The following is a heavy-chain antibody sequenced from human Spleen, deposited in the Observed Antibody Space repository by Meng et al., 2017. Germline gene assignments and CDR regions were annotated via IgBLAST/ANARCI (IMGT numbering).Heavy chain of an antibody. D-gene: IGHD3-10*01. J-gene: IGHJ4*02. Sequence: VQVVESGGGLVQPGGSLRLSCAASGFTVSSNYMSWIRQAPGKGLEWVSYISSGGSTIYYADSVKGRFTISRDNAKNSLYLQMNSLRAEDTAVYYCATRGHGSGTYYADWGRGTLVTVSS. V-gene: IGHV3-11*01. CDR3: ATRGHGSGTYYAD. CDR1: GFTVSSNY. CDR2: ISSGGSTI.